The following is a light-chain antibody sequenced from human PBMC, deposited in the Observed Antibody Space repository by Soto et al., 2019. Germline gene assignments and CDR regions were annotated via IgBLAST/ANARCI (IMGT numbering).Light chain of an antibody. J-gene: IGLJ3*02. CDR2: EAS. CDR3: CSYAGGFTWV. CDR1: SSDVGGYKY. V-gene: IGLV2-11*01. Sequence: QSALTQPRSLSGSPGQSVTISCTGTSSDVGGYKYVSWYRQFSGKAPELIIYEASKRPSGVSNRFSGSKSGNTASLTISGLQAENEADYYCCSYAGGFTWVFGGGTKLTVL.